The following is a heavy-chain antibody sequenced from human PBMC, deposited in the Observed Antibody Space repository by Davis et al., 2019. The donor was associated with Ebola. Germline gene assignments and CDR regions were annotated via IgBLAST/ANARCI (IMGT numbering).Heavy chain of an antibody. CDR3: ARQPSGYDCVDY. V-gene: IGHV4-39*01. CDR2: IYYSGST. Sequence: SETLSLTCTVSGGSISSSSYYWGWIRQPPGKGLERFGSIYYSGSTYYNPSLKRRVTISVDTSKNQFSLKLSSVTAADTAVYYCARQPSGYDCVDYWGQGTLVTVSS. J-gene: IGHJ4*02. D-gene: IGHD5-12*01. CDR1: GGSISSSSYY.